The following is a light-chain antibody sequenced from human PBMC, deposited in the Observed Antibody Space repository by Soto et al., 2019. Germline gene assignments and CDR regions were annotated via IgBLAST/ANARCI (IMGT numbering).Light chain of an antibody. J-gene: IGKJ3*01. CDR2: DAS. CDR1: QSVSRN. Sequence: EIVLTQPPATLCLSPGERATLSCRASQSVSRNLAWYQQKPGQAPRLLIYDASNRATGIPARFSGSGSVTDSTLTISSLEPEDFAVYYCQQRSNWATFGPGTKVDIK. V-gene: IGKV3-11*01. CDR3: QQRSNWAT.